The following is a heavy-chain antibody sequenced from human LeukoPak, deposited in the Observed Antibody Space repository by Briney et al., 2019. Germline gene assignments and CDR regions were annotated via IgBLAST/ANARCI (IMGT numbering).Heavy chain of an antibody. CDR1: GFTFSTYI. Sequence: GGSLRLSCAASGFTFSTYIMSWVRQAPGKGLEWVSYISSSSSTIYYADSVKGRFTISRDNAKNSLYLQMTSLRADDTAVYYCASRYQYSSDYWGQGTLVSVSS. CDR2: ISSSSSTI. J-gene: IGHJ4*02. CDR3: ASRYQYSSDY. V-gene: IGHV3-48*01. D-gene: IGHD6-25*01.